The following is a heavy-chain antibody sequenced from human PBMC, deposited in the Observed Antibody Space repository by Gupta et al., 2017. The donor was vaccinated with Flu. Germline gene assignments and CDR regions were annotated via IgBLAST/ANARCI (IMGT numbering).Heavy chain of an antibody. CDR3: AKDWRWNNNNYGMNV. CDR1: GFSLRHYG. J-gene: IGHJ6*02. Sequence: QERVVESGGGVVQPGRSLRLSCAASGFSLRHYGMHWVRQAPGKGLEWVAVISHDGSNYYHTDSVKGRFTISRDNSKNTLYLQMSSLRTEDTAVYYCAKDWRWNNNNYGMNVWGQGTTVTVSS. D-gene: IGHD5-24*01. V-gene: IGHV3-30*18. CDR2: ISHDGSNY.